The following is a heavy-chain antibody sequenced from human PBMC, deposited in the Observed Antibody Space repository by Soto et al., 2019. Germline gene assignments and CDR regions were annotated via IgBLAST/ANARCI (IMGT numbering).Heavy chain of an antibody. Sequence: EVQLVESGGGLVKPGGSLRLSWAASGFTFSSYSMNWVRQAPGKGLGWVSSISSSSSYIYYADSVKGRFTISRDNDKNSLYLQINSLRAEYTAVYYCATEVVVALYYYYGMDVWGQGTTVTVSS. J-gene: IGHJ6*02. D-gene: IGHD2-15*01. CDR3: ATEVVVALYYYYGMDV. V-gene: IGHV3-21*01. CDR1: GFTFSSYS. CDR2: ISSSSSYI.